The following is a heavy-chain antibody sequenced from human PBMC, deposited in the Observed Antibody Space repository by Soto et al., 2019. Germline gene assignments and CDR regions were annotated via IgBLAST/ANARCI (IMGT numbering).Heavy chain of an antibody. V-gene: IGHV3-9*01. CDR3: AKAIYSSSWSLRLDY. Sequence: EVQLVESGGGLVQPGRSLRLSCAASGFTFDDYAMHWVRQAPGQGLEWVSGISWNSGSIGYADSVKGRFTISRDNAKNSLYLQMNSLRAEDTALYYCAKAIYSSSWSLRLDYWGQGTLVTVSS. J-gene: IGHJ4*02. CDR2: ISWNSGSI. CDR1: GFTFDDYA. D-gene: IGHD6-13*01.